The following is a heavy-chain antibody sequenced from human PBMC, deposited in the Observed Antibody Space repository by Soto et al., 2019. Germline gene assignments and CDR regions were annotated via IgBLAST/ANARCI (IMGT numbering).Heavy chain of an antibody. D-gene: IGHD3-22*01. CDR2: IGTTGDT. CDR3: ARAIGPTLFDY. V-gene: IGHV3-13*04. CDR1: GFTFSSYD. J-gene: IGHJ4*02. Sequence: EVQLVESGGGLVQPGGSLRLSCSASGFTFSSYDMHWVRQGTGKGLEWVSAIGTTGDTYYAGSVKSRFTISRENAKNSLYLQMNSLRAGDTAIYFCARAIGPTLFDYWGQGTLVTVSS.